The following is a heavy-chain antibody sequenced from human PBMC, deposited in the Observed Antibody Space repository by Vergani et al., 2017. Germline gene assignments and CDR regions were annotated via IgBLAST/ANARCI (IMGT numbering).Heavy chain of an antibody. D-gene: IGHD6-6*01. Sequence: QVQLVQSGAEVKKPGSSVKVSCKASGGTFSCYAISWVRQAPGQGLEWMGGIIPIFGTANYAQKFQGRVTITADESTSTAYMELSSLRSEDTAVYYCARDRGIAARPYNWFDPWGQGTLVTVSS. CDR2: IIPIFGTA. J-gene: IGHJ5*02. CDR1: GGTFSCYA. CDR3: ARDRGIAARPYNWFDP. V-gene: IGHV1-69*01.